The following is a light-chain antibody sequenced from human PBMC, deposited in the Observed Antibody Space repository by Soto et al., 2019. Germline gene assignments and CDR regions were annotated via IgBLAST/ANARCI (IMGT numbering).Light chain of an antibody. V-gene: IGLV2-14*03. Sequence: QSVLTQPASVSGSPGQSITISCTGTSSDIGGYNYVSWYQQLPGKVPKLIIYDVSNRPSVVSDRFSGSKSGNAASLTISGRQAEDEAYYYCRSYTSTSTLYVFGTGTKRTVL. CDR2: DVS. CDR1: SSDIGGYNY. J-gene: IGLJ1*01. CDR3: RSYTSTSTLYV.